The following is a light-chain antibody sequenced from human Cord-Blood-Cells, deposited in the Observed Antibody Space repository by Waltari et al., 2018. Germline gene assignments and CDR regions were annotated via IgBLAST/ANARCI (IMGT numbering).Light chain of an antibody. CDR2: DVS. V-gene: IGLV2-14*01. J-gene: IGLJ2*01. Sequence: QSALTQPASVSGSPGQSITIPCTGTSRAVGGYNYVSWYQQHPGKAPKLMIYDVSNRPSGVSNRFSGSKSGNTASLTISGLQAEDEDDYYCSSYTSSSNVVFGGGTKLTVL. CDR3: SSYTSSSNVV. CDR1: SRAVGGYNY.